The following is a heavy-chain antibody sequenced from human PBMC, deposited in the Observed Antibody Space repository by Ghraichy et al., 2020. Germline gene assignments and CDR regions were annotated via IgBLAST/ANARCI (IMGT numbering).Heavy chain of an antibody. J-gene: IGHJ4*02. CDR2: ISSSSSSI. CDR3: ARDLWGSSNY. CDR1: GFTFSSYS. Sequence: GGSLRLSCAASGFTFSSYSMNWVRQAPGKGLEWVSYISSSSSSIYYADSVKGRFTISRDNAKNSLYLQMNSLRDGDTAVYYCARDLWGSSNYWGQGTLVTVSS. D-gene: IGHD6-6*01. V-gene: IGHV3-48*02.